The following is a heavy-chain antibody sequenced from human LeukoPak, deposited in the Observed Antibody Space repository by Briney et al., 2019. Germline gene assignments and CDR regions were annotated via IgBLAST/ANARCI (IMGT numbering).Heavy chain of an antibody. CDR2: IYYRGGT. Sequence: PSETLSLTCTVSGGSINSYYWSWIRQPPGKGLEWIGYIYYRGGTNYNPTLKSRVTISVDTSKNHFSLKLNSVTAADTAVYYCATSLYGDYEADYWGPGILVTVSS. V-gene: IGHV4-59*01. D-gene: IGHD5-12*01. CDR3: ATSLYGDYEADY. CDR1: GGSINSYY. J-gene: IGHJ4*02.